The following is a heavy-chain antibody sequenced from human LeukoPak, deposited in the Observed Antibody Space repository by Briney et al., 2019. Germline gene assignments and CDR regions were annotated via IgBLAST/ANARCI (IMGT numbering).Heavy chain of an antibody. Sequence: SETLSLTCTVSGGSISSSTYYWAWIRQPPGKGLEWIGSISYSGNTYYNPSLKSRVTISVDTSKNQFSLRLSSVTAADTAVYYCARLGYGEYLFYSDYWGQGTLVTVSS. CDR2: ISYSGNT. CDR3: ARLGYGEYLFYSDY. J-gene: IGHJ4*02. V-gene: IGHV4-39*07. CDR1: GGSISSSTYY. D-gene: IGHD4-17*01.